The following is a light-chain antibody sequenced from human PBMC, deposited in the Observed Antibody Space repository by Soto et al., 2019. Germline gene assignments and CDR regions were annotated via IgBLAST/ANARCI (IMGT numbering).Light chain of an antibody. J-gene: IGLJ1*01. Sequence: QSVLTQPPSASGTPGQRVTISCSGGSSNIGTNPVAWYQQLPGTAPKLLINDDKHPPSGVPERFSGSRSGTSASLAISGLQSEDEADYFCGTWDAILSGYVFGTGTKVTVL. CDR2: DDK. V-gene: IGLV1-44*01. CDR1: SSNIGTNP. CDR3: GTWDAILSGYV.